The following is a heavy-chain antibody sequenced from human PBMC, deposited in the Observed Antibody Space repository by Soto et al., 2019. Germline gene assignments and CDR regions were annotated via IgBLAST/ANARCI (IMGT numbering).Heavy chain of an antibody. Sequence: EVQLLESGGGLVQPGGSLRLSCAASGFTFSSYAMSWVRQAPGKGLEWVSAISGSGGSTYYAYSVKGRFTISRDNSKNTLYLQMNSLRAEDTAVYYCAKAYDFWSGPLDYWGPGTLVTVSS. CDR1: GFTFSSYA. CDR3: AKAYDFWSGPLDY. V-gene: IGHV3-23*01. D-gene: IGHD3-3*01. J-gene: IGHJ4*02. CDR2: ISGSGGST.